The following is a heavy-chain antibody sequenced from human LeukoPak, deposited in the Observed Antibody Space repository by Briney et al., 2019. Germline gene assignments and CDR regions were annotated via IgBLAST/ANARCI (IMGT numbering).Heavy chain of an antibody. J-gene: IGHJ6*03. CDR1: GVSAIPYY. CDR2: MYTSGDT. CDR3: ATSGSSFDYYHYIDV. D-gene: IGHD3-10*01. V-gene: IGHV4-4*07. Sequence: SETLSLTCTVSGVSAIPYYWSWIRQPAGEGSEWIGRMYTSGDTAYNPSLKSRVTMSIDTSKNQFSLKLSSVTAADTAVYYCATSGSSFDYYHYIDVWGKGTTVTVSS.